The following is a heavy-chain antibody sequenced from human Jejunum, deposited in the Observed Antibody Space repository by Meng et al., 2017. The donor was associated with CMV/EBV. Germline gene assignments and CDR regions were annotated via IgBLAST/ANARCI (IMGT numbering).Heavy chain of an antibody. CDR2: ISGGGGAT. V-gene: IGHV3-23*01. J-gene: IGHJ2*01. CDR1: GFTFSGYG. Sequence: AASGFTFSGYGMGWSRQAPGKGLEWVSSISGGGGATYYADSVKGRFTISRDNSKNTRYLQMNSLRVEDTAVYYCAKAGNSWPWYFDLWGRGTLVTVSS. CDR3: AKAGNSWPWYFDL. D-gene: IGHD6-13*01.